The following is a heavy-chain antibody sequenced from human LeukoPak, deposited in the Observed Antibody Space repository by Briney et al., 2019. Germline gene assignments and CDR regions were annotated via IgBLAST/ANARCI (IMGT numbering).Heavy chain of an antibody. J-gene: IGHJ4*02. Sequence: GGSLTLSCAASGCSFCRYGMHWVRQVPGKGLEWVAFIRYDGITKFYIDSVKGRFAISRDNSKNTLSLQMNSLRTEDTAVYYCAALHTGDFFDYWGQGTMVTVSS. CDR2: IRYDGITK. CDR3: AALHTGDFFDY. D-gene: IGHD3-16*01. V-gene: IGHV3-30*02. CDR1: GCSFCRYG.